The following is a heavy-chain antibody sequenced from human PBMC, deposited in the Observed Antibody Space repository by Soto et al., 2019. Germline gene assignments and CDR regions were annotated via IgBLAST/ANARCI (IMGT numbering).Heavy chain of an antibody. CDR1: GFTFSSYG. Sequence: QVQLVESGGGVVQPGRSLRLSCAASGFTFSSYGMHWVRQAPGKGQEWVAVISYDGSNKYYADSVKGRFTISRDNSKNTLYLQMNSLRAEDTAVYYCAKGTPRGYSYVGDYWGQGTLVTVSS. D-gene: IGHD5-18*01. V-gene: IGHV3-30*18. J-gene: IGHJ4*02. CDR2: ISYDGSNK. CDR3: AKGTPRGYSYVGDY.